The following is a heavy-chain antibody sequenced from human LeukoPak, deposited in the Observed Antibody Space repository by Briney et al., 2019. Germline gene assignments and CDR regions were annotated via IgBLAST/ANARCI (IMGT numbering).Heavy chain of an antibody. D-gene: IGHD3-22*01. J-gene: IGHJ5*02. CDR1: GGTFSSYA. V-gene: IGHV1-69*06. CDR2: IIPIFGTA. CDR3: ARKVPNDSSGYYYRGQFDP. Sequence: SVKVSCKASGGTFSSYAISWVRQAPGQGLEWMGGIIPIFGTANYAQKFQGRVTITADKSTSTAYMELSSLRSEDTAVYYCARKVPNDSSGYYYRGQFDPWGQGTLVAVSS.